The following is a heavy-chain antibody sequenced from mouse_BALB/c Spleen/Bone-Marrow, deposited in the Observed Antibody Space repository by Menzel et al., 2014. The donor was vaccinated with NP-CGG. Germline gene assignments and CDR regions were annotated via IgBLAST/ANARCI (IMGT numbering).Heavy chain of an antibody. CDR2: INPSTGYT. D-gene: IGHD2-3*01. J-gene: IGHJ3*01. V-gene: IGHV1-7*01. CDR1: GHTFTSYW. CDR3: ARYDGYEAY. Sequence: VQLQESGAELAKPGASVKMSCKASGHTFTSYWMHWVKQRPGQGLEWIGYINPSTGYTEYNQKFKDKATLTADKSSSTAYMQLSSLTSEDSAGYYCARYDGYEAYWGQGTLVTVSA.